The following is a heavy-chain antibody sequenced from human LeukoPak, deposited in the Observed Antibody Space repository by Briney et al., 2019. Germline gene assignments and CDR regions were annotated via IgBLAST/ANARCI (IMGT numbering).Heavy chain of an antibody. J-gene: IGHJ4*02. CDR1: GFTFSDYN. Sequence: PGGSLRLSCAASGFTFSDYNMNWVRQAPGRGLDWVSSISSSSSYIYYADSVKGRFTISRDNAKNSLYLQMNSLRAEDTAVYYCARIYQGVSLFDGIDYWGQGTLVTVSS. V-gene: IGHV3-21*01. CDR3: ARIYQGVSLFDGIDY. CDR2: ISSSSSYI. D-gene: IGHD3-10*01.